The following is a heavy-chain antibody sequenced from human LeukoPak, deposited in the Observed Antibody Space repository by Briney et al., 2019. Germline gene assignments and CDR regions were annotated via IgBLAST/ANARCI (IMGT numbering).Heavy chain of an antibody. CDR1: GGSISSRSYY. CDR2: IYYSGTT. Sequence: SETLSLTCTVSGGSISSRSYYWGWIRQPPGKGLVWIGSIYYSGTTYYNPSLKSRVTISVDTSKNQFSLKLSSVTAADTAVYYCARRLAGTEDYWGQGTLVTVSS. J-gene: IGHJ4*02. V-gene: IGHV4-39*01. CDR3: ARRLAGTEDY. D-gene: IGHD6-13*01.